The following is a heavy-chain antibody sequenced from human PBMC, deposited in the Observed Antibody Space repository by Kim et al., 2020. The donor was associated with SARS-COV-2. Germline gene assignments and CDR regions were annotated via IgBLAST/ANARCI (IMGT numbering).Heavy chain of an antibody. CDR3: MKGGWGWIWDH. V-gene: IGHV3-23*01. CDR2: IDGSDGTT. J-gene: IGHJ4*02. Sequence: GGSLRLSCTTSGFTFTGYAMSWVRQAPGKGLEFVSSIDGSDGTTYYVDSVKGRFTISRDNSKNTLYLQMSNLRADDTAVYYCMKGGWGWIWDHWGQGTLVTVSS. CDR1: GFTFTGYA. D-gene: IGHD2-2*03.